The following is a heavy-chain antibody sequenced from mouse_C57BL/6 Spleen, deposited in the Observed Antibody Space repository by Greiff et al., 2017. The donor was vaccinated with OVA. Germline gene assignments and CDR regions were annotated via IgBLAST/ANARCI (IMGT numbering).Heavy chain of an antibody. Sequence: EVKLQQSGGDLVKPGGSLKLSCAASGFTFSSYGMSWVRQTPDKRLEWVATISSGGSYTYSPDSVKGRFTISRANAKNTLYLQMSSLKSEDTAMYYCARLDEYDDGDYWGQGTTLTVSS. J-gene: IGHJ2*01. CDR1: GFTFSSYG. CDR2: ISSGGSYT. V-gene: IGHV5-6*01. D-gene: IGHD2-4*01. CDR3: ARLDEYDDGDY.